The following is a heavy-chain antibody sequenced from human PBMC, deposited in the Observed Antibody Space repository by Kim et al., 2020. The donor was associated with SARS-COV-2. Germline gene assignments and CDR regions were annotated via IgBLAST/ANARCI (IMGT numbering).Heavy chain of an antibody. V-gene: IGHV3-30*03. CDR3: ARGFSSGWASIDY. D-gene: IGHD6-19*01. J-gene: IGHJ4*02. Sequence: YADSMKGRFTISRNNSKNTLYLQMNSLRAEDTAVYYCARGFSSGWASIDYWGQGTLVTVSS.